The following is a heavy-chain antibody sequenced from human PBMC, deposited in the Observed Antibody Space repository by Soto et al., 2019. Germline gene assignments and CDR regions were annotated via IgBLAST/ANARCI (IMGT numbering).Heavy chain of an antibody. CDR1: GFTFSSYA. J-gene: IGHJ6*02. V-gene: IGHV3-30-3*01. CDR2: ISYDGSNK. Sequence: QVQLVESGGGVVQPGRSLRLSCAASGFTFSSYAMHWVRQAPGKGLEWVAIISYDGSNKYYADSVKGRFTISRDNSKNXMYLQMNSLSAEDTAVYYCARGGLRFWEWLAYGMDVWGQGTTVTVSS. D-gene: IGHD3-3*01. CDR3: ARGGLRFWEWLAYGMDV.